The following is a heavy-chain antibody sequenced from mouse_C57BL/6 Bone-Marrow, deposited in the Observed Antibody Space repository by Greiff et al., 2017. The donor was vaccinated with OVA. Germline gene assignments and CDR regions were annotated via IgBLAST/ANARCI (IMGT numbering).Heavy chain of an antibody. CDR1: GYTFTEYT. CDR3: ARHEMDGCLPYWYFDV. V-gene: IGHV1-62-2*01. J-gene: IGHJ1*03. D-gene: IGHD2-3*01. Sequence: VQLLQSGAELVKPGASVKLSCKASGYTFTEYTIHWVKQRPGQGLEWIGWFYPGSGSIKYNEKFKDKATLTADKSSSTVYMELSRLTSEDSAVYVCARHEMDGCLPYWYFDVWGKGTTVTVSS. CDR2: FYPGSGSI.